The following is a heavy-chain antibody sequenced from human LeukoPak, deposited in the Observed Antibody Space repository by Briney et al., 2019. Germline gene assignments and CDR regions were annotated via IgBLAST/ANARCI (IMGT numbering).Heavy chain of an antibody. V-gene: IGHV1-18*01. D-gene: IGHD6-13*01. CDR3: ARDPHLAAAGKGPYYYGLDL. J-gene: IGHJ6*02. CDR1: GYTFTSYG. CDR2: IGVYNGNT. Sequence: GASVKVSCTASGYTFTSYGISWVRQAPGQGLEWMGWIGVYNGNTNYAQKFQGRVTMTTDTSTSTAYMELRSLRSDDTAVFYCARDPHLAAAGKGPYYYGLDLWGQGTTVTVSS.